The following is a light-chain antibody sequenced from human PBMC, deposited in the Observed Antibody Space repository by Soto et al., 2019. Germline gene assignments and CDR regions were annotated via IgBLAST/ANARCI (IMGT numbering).Light chain of an antibody. Sequence: QSVLTQPPSASGTPGQGVTISCSGSSSNIGTNTERWYRQLPGTAPKVLIYNDHDRPSGVPDRFSGSKSGTSASLAIRGLQSEDDADYYCAEWDDSFCVFGGGTQLTVL. J-gene: IGLJ2*01. CDR1: SSNIGTNT. CDR3: AEWDDSFCV. V-gene: IGLV1-44*01. CDR2: NDH.